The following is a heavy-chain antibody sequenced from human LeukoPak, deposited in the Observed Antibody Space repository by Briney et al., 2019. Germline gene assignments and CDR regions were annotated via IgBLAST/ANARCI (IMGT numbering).Heavy chain of an antibody. J-gene: IGHJ1*01. CDR1: GYSFSTYW. CDR3: ARPYCSSTSCPTFFQH. D-gene: IGHD2-2*01. V-gene: IGHV5-51*01. Sequence: GESLKISCKASGYSFSTYWIGWVRQIPGKGLEWMAIIYPGDSDTRYSPCFQGQVTISADKSISTAYLQWSSLKASDTAMYYCARPYCSSTSCPTFFQHWGQGTLVTVSS. CDR2: IYPGDSDT.